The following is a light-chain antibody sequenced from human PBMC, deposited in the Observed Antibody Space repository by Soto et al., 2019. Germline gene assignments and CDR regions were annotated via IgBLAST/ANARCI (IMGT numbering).Light chain of an antibody. CDR3: QQYSSSPRLN. Sequence: EIVLTQSPGTLSLSPGERATLSCRASQSVSSSYLAWYQQKPGQAPRLLIYGASSRATGIPDRFSGSGSGRDFTLTISRLEPEDFEVCCCQQYSSSPRLNFGGGTKAEIK. J-gene: IGKJ4*01. CDR2: GAS. CDR1: QSVSSSY. V-gene: IGKV3-20*01.